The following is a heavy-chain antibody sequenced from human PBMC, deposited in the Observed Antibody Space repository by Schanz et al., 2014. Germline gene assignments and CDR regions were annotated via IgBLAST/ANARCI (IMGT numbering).Heavy chain of an antibody. V-gene: IGHV3-48*04. CDR1: GFSFSSYS. D-gene: IGHD6-13*01. CDR2: ISSGSSYA. CDR3: AREEGWGIAAAGPKHYYYGMDV. J-gene: IGHJ6*02. Sequence: EADLVESGGGLIQRGESLRLSCSASGFSFSSYSMNWVRQAPGKGLEWVSDISSGSSYANYADSVKGRFTISRDNAKNSLYLQMNRLRAEDTAVYYCAREEGWGIAAAGPKHYYYGMDVWGQGTTVTVSS.